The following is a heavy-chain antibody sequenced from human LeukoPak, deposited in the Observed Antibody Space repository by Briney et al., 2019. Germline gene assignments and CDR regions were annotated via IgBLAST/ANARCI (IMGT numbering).Heavy chain of an antibody. D-gene: IGHD2-21*02. CDR3: ARGVVVTAIPGAFDY. Sequence: GGSLRLSCAASGFTFSSYAMHWVRQAPGKGLEWVAVISYDGSNKYYADSVKGRFTISRDNSKNTLYLQMNSLRAEDTAVYYCARGVVVTAIPGAFDYWGQGTLVTVSS. CDR1: GFTFSSYA. J-gene: IGHJ4*02. CDR2: ISYDGSNK. V-gene: IGHV3-30*04.